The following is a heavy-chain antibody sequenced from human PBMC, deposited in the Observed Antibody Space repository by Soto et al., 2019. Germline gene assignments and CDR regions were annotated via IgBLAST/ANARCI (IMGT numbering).Heavy chain of an antibody. Sequence: ASVKVSCKASGYTFTSYYMHWVRQAPGQGLEWMGIINPSGGSTRYAQKFQGRVTMTRDTSTSTVYMELSSLRSEDTAVYYCATVSYCGGDCYSFYYGMDVWGQ. CDR3: ATVSYCGGDCYSFYYGMDV. CDR1: GYTFTSYY. D-gene: IGHD2-21*02. CDR2: INPSGGST. V-gene: IGHV1-46*01. J-gene: IGHJ6*02.